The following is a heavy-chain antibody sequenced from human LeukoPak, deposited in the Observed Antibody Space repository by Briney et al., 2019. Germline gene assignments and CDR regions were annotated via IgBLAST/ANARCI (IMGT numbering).Heavy chain of an antibody. D-gene: IGHD3-22*01. CDR2: INPNSGGT. Sequence: ASVKVSCKASGYTLTAYYLHWVRQAPGQGLEWMGRINPNSGGTTYAQKFQGRVTMTRDTSIGTAYMELSSLRSDDTAAYYCARPHYESSGLYVDAFDIWGQGTMVTVSS. V-gene: IGHV1-2*06. CDR1: GYTLTAYY. CDR3: ARPHYESSGLYVDAFDI. J-gene: IGHJ3*02.